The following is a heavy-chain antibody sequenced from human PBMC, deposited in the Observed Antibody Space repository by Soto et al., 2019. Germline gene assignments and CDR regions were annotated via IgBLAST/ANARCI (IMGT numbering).Heavy chain of an antibody. J-gene: IGHJ4*02. CDR2: ISAYNGNT. CDR3: ARDRPRRYSSGYYHPDY. D-gene: IGHD3-22*01. CDR1: GYTFTSYG. V-gene: IGHV1-18*01. Sequence: ASVKVSCQASGYTFTSYGISWVRRARRHELEWMGWISAYNGNTNYAQKIQGRVTMTTDTSTSTAYMELRSLISDDTAVYYCARDRPRRYSSGYYHPDYWGQGTLVTVSS.